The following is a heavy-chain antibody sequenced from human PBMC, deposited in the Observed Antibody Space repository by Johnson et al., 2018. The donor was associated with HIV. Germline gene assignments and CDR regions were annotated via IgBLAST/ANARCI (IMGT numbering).Heavy chain of an antibody. CDR2: IKQDGSEK. Sequence: EVQLVESGGRVVRPGGSLRLSCVASGLTFEDNAMNWVRQAPGKGLEWVANIKQDGSEKYYVDSVKGRFTISRDNAKNSLYLQMNSLRAEDTAVYYCARDEYPLRAAAWKSAFDIWGQGTMVTVSS. CDR1: GLTFEDNA. CDR3: ARDEYPLRAAAWKSAFDI. D-gene: IGHD6-13*01. J-gene: IGHJ3*02. V-gene: IGHV3-7*01.